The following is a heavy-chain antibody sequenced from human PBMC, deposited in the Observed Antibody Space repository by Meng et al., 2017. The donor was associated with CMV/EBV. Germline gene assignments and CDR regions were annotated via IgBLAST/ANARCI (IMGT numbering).Heavy chain of an antibody. CDR3: ARAKVEEDPPWFDP. D-gene: IGHD2-15*01. J-gene: IGHJ5*02. CDR2: IYYSGST. V-gene: IGHV4-61*01. CDR1: GGSVSSGSYY. Sequence: GSLRLSCTVSGGSVSSGSYYWSWTRQPPGKGLEWIGYIYYSGSTNYNPSLKSRVTISVDTSKNQFSLKLSSVTAADTAVYYCARAKVEEDPPWFDPWGQGTLVTVSS.